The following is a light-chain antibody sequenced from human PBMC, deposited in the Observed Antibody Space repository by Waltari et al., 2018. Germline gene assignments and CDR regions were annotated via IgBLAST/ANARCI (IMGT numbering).Light chain of an antibody. Sequence: EIVLTQSPVTLSLSPGERATLSCRATQNIRNNFLAWYQQKPGQAPRLLIYDASRRASGIPGRFTASGSGTDSTLTISSLEPQDFAVYYCQQYGRSPLTFGGGTKVEIK. CDR2: DAS. J-gene: IGKJ4*01. V-gene: IGKV3-20*01. CDR3: QQYGRSPLT. CDR1: QNIRNNF.